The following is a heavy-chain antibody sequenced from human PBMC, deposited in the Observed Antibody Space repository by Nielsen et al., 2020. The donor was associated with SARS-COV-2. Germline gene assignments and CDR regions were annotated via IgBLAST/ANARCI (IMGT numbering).Heavy chain of an antibody. D-gene: IGHD3-3*01. CDR1: GFTFSSTW. J-gene: IGHJ6*03. CDR3: AGGADFWSGTQRYYMDV. V-gene: IGHV3-74*01. CDR2: INPSGSGT. Sequence: GESLKISCSASGFTFSSTWMDWVRQAPGQGLVWVSRINPSGSGTAYADSVKGRFAVSRDNAGNTVVLQIHSLRVEDTAVYYYAGGADFWSGTQRYYMDVWGKGTTVTVSS.